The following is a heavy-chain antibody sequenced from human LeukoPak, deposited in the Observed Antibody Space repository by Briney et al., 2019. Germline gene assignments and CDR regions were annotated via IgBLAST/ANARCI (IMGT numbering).Heavy chain of an antibody. CDR2: IWRDGSKE. V-gene: IGHV3-33*01. CDR1: GFDFSNYA. J-gene: IGHJ5*02. D-gene: IGHD6-19*01. CDR3: AREGFSGWFEV. Sequence: PGGSLRLSCAASGFDFSNYAMYWLRQAPGKGLEWVAVIWRDGSKEYYLDSVKGRFTISRDNSKNTLYLEMNSLRADDTAMYYCAREGFSGWFEVWGQGTLVTVSS.